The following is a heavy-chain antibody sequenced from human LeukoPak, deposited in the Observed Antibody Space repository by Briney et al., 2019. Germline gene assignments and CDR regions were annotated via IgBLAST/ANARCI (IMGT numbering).Heavy chain of an antibody. V-gene: IGHV3-7*01. CDR3: ARQDDAFDI. CDR2: IKQDGSEK. J-gene: IGHJ3*02. Sequence: GGPLRLSCAASRFTFSSYWMSWVRQAPGKGLEWVANIKQDGSEKYYVDSVKGRFTISRDNAKNSLYLQMNSLRAEDTAVYYCARQDDAFDIWGQGTMVTVSS. CDR1: RFTFSSYW.